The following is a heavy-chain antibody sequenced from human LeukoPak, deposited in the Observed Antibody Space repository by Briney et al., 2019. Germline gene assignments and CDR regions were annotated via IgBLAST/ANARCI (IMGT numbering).Heavy chain of an antibody. V-gene: IGHV1-69*05. CDR1: GGTFSSYA. J-gene: IGHJ5*02. CDR3: ARGTPRGWGYDSSGNNWFDP. D-gene: IGHD3-22*01. CDR2: IIPIFGTA. Sequence: SVKVSCKASGGTFSSYAISWVRQAPGQGLEWMGGIIPIFGTANYAQKFQGRVTITTDESTSTAYKELSSLRSEDTAVYYCARGTPRGWGYDSSGNNWFDPWGQGTLVTVSS.